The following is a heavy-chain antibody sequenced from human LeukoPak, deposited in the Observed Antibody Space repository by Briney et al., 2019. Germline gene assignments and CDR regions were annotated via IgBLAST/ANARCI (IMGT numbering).Heavy chain of an antibody. Sequence: GGSLRLSCAASGFTFRGYGMHWVRQAPGKGLEWVAVTSYDGSNKYYADSVKGRFTISRDNSKNTLYLQMNSLRAEDTAVYFCAKDLRSYSQYYFDYWGQGTLVTVSS. CDR3: AKDLRSYSQYYFDY. CDR1: GFTFRGYG. CDR2: TSYDGSNK. J-gene: IGHJ4*02. V-gene: IGHV3-30*18. D-gene: IGHD1-26*01.